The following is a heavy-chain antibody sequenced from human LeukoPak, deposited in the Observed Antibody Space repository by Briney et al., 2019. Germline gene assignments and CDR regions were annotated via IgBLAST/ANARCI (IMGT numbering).Heavy chain of an antibody. CDR3: AKTAYYDFWSGSDY. D-gene: IGHD3-3*01. Sequence: PGGSLRLSCAASGFTFSSYAMSWVRQAPGKGLEWVSAISGSGGSTYYADSVKGRFTISRDNSKNTLYLQMNSLRAEGTAVYYCAKTAYYDFWSGSDYWGQGTLVTVSS. CDR1: GFTFSSYA. V-gene: IGHV3-23*01. J-gene: IGHJ4*02. CDR2: ISGSGGST.